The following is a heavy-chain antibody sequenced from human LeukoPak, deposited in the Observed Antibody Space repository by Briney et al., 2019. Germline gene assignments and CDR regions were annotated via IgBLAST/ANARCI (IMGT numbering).Heavy chain of an antibody. CDR3: AIAVAGTGRYYYYYGMDV. V-gene: IGHV1-18*01. CDR1: GYTLTSYG. CDR2: ISTQSGNT. Sequence: WASVKVSCEASGYTLTSYGINWMRQAPGQGLEWMGWISTQSGNTNYAQKVQGRLTLTTDTSTSTAYMELRSLRSDDTAVYYCAIAVAGTGRYYYYYGMDVWGQGTTVTVSS. D-gene: IGHD6-19*01. J-gene: IGHJ6*02.